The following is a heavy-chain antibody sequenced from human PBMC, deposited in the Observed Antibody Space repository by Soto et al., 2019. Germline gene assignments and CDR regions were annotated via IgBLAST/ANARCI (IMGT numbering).Heavy chain of an antibody. V-gene: IGHV4-59*03. D-gene: IGHD3-9*01. J-gene: IGHJ4*02. CDR1: GDSITNFH. CDR2: VYFSGST. CDR3: AAYDSEGYFEY. Sequence: ASETLSLTCSVFGDSITNFHWSWIRQPPGKGLEWIGYVYFSGSTKYNPSLKSRVIMSIDTSKNEFSLKLTSVTAADSAAYFCAAYDSEGYFEYWGQGALVTVSS.